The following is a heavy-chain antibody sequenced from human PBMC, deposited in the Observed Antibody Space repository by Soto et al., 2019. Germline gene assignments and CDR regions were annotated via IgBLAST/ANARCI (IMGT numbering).Heavy chain of an antibody. CDR2: ISSSSSYI. V-gene: IGHV3-21*01. D-gene: IGHD6-25*01. J-gene: IGHJ6*02. CDR1: GFTFSSYS. CDR3: ARMGSQRYYYYGMDV. Sequence: GGSLRLSCAASGFTFSSYSMNWVRQAPGKGLEWVSSISSSSSYIYYADSVKGRFTISRDNAKNSLYLQMNSLRAEDTAVYYCARMGSQRYYYYGMDVWGQGTTVTVYS.